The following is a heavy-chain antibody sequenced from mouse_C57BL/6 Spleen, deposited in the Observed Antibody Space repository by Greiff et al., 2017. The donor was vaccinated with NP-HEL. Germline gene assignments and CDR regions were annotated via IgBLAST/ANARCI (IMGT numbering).Heavy chain of an antibody. Sequence: QVQLQQPGAELVKPGASVKMSCKASGYTFTSYWITWVKQRPGQGLEWIGDIYPGSGSTNYNEKFKSKATLTVDTSSSTAYMQLSSLTSEDSAVYYCARHIYYDYGGDFDYWGQGTTLTVSS. J-gene: IGHJ2*01. CDR2: IYPGSGST. V-gene: IGHV1-55*01. CDR1: GYTFTSYW. CDR3: ARHIYYDYGGDFDY. D-gene: IGHD2-4*01.